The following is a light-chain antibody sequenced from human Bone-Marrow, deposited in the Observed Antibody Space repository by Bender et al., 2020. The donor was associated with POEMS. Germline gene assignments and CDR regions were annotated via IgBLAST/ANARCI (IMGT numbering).Light chain of an antibody. Sequence: QSALTQPASVSGSPGQSISISCSGTNSDIGSGNYVSWCQQHPHKAPKMIIYDINNRPSGISNRFSGSKSGNTASLTISGLQTEDEADYFCCSYTGSSTLWVFGGGTKLTVL. CDR2: DIN. V-gene: IGLV2-14*03. CDR1: NSDIGSGNY. CDR3: CSYTGSSTLWV. J-gene: IGLJ3*02.